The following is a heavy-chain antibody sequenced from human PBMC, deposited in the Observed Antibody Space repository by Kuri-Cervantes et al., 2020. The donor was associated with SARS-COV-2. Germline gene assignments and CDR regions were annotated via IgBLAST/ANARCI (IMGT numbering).Heavy chain of an antibody. Sequence: ASVKVSCKASGYTFTSYYMHWVRQAPGQGLEWMGWINPNSGGTNYAQKFQGRVTMTRDTSISTAYMELSRLRSDDTAVYYCARDFWSGYTGKDAEYFQHWGQGTLVTVSS. J-gene: IGHJ1*01. CDR3: ARDFWSGYTGKDAEYFQH. CDR1: GYTFTSYY. D-gene: IGHD3-3*01. V-gene: IGHV1-2*02. CDR2: INPNSGGT.